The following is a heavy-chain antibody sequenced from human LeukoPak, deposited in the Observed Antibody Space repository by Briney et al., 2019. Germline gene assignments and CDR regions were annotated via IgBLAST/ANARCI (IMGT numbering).Heavy chain of an antibody. CDR1: GFTFSSYS. J-gene: IGHJ6*02. V-gene: IGHV3-21*01. Sequence: GGSLRLSCAASGFTFSSYSMNWVRQAPGKGLEWVSSISSSSSYIYYADSVKGRFTISRDNAKNSLYLQMNSLRVEDTAVYYCARGPYGDYDSYYGVDVWGQGTTVTVS. CDR2: ISSSSSYI. CDR3: ARGPYGDYDSYYGVDV. D-gene: IGHD4-17*01.